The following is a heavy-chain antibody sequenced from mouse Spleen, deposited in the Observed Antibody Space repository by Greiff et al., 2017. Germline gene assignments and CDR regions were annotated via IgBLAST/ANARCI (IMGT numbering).Heavy chain of an antibody. Sequence: QVQLKQSGAELVKPGASVKLSCKASGYTFTSYYMYWVKQRPGQGLEWIGEINPSNGGTNFNEKFKSKATLTVDKSSSTAYMQLSSLTSEDSAVYYCTRYDPYYFDYWGQGTTLTVSS. CDR1: GYTFTSYY. J-gene: IGHJ2*01. D-gene: IGHD2-3*01. CDR3: TRYDPYYFDY. CDR2: INPSNGGT. V-gene: IGHV1S81*02.